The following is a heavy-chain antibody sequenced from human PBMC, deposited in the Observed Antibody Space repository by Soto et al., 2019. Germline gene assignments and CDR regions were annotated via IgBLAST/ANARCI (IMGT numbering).Heavy chain of an antibody. J-gene: IGHJ4*02. Sequence: SETLSLTCTVSGGSISSSSYYWGWIRQPPGTGLEWIGSIYYSGSTYYNPSLKSRVTISVDTSKNQFSLKLSSVTAADTAVYYCARHGTMVRDPAGYFDYWGQGTLVTVSS. V-gene: IGHV4-39*01. CDR1: GGSISSSSYY. CDR3: ARHGTMVRDPAGYFDY. CDR2: IYYSGST. D-gene: IGHD3-10*01.